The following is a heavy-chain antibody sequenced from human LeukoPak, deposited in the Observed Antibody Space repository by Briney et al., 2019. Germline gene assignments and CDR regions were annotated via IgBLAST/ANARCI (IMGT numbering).Heavy chain of an antibody. CDR2: ISSSSSTI. CDR3: ARVASLPFQDV. D-gene: IGHD5-12*01. Sequence: PGGSLRLSCAASGFTFSSYSMNWVRQAPGKGLEWVSYISSSSSTIYYADSVKGRFTISRDNAKNSPYLQMNSLRAEDTAVYYCARVASLPFQDVWGKGTTVTVSS. V-gene: IGHV3-48*01. J-gene: IGHJ6*04. CDR1: GFTFSSYS.